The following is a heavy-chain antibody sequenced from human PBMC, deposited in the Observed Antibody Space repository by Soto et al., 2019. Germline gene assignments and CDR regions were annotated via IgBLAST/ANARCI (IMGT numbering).Heavy chain of an antibody. D-gene: IGHD2-21*01. Sequence: QVQLVQSGAEVKKPGSSVKVSCKASGGTFSSYTISWVRQAPGQGLEWMGRIIPILGIANYAQKFQGRVTIPADKSTSTAYMELSSLRSEDTAVYYCARDGVGTVIDRRYFDLWGRGTLVTVSS. CDR1: GGTFSSYT. V-gene: IGHV1-69*08. CDR2: IIPILGIA. CDR3: ARDGVGTVIDRRYFDL. J-gene: IGHJ2*01.